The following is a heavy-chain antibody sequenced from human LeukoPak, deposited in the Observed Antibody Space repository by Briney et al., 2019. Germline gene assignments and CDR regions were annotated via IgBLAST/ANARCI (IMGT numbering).Heavy chain of an antibody. Sequence: SETLSLTCAVYGGSFSGYYWSWIRQPPGKGLEWIGEINHSGSTNYNPSLKSRVTISVDTSKNQFSLKVSSVTAADTAVYYCARSNWDNYGMHVWGQGTTVTVSS. J-gene: IGHJ6*02. CDR1: GGSFSGYY. D-gene: IGHD7-27*01. V-gene: IGHV4-34*01. CDR2: INHSGST. CDR3: ARSNWDNYGMHV.